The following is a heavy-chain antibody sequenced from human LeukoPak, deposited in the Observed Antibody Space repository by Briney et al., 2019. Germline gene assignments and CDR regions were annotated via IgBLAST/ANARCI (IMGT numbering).Heavy chain of an antibody. J-gene: IGHJ4*02. CDR3: AKRGVVIRVILVGFHKEAYYFDS. CDR2: ISGSGGGT. Sequence: TGGSLRVSCAVSGITLSNYGMSWVRQAPGKGLEWVAGISGSGGGTNYADPVKGRFTISRDNPKNTLHLQMNSLRAEDTAVYFCAKRGVVIRVILVGFHKEAYYFDSWGQGALVTVSS. V-gene: IGHV3-23*01. CDR1: GITLSNYG. D-gene: IGHD3-22*01.